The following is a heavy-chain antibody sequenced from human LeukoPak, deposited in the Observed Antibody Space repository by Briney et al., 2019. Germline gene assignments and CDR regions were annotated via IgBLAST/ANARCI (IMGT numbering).Heavy chain of an antibody. CDR1: GFTLSTNA. Sequence: GSLRLSCLTSGFTLSTNAMSWVRQPPGKGLEWIGEINHSGSTNYNPSLKSRVTISVDTSKNQFSLKLSSVTAADTAVYYCARARRYFDWLINDYWGPGTLVTVSS. V-gene: IGHV4-34*01. J-gene: IGHJ4*02. CDR3: ARARRYFDWLINDY. D-gene: IGHD3-9*01. CDR2: INHSGST.